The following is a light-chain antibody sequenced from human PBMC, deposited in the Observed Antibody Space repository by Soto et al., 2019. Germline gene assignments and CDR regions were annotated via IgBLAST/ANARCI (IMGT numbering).Light chain of an antibody. V-gene: IGKV1-33*01. CDR2: DAS. CDR1: QDISNY. Sequence: DIQMTQSPSSLSASVGDRVTITCQASQDISNYLNWYQQKPGKAPKLLIYDASNLETGVPSRFSGSGSGTDFTFTISSLQPEDIATYYCQQYDNLPIPFGHGTRLEIK. CDR3: QQYDNLPIP. J-gene: IGKJ5*01.